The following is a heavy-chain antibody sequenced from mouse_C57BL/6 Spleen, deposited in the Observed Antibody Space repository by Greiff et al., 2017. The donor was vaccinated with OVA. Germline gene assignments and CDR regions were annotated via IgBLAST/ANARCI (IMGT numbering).Heavy chain of an antibody. CDR3: ARGTGTGARDY. CDR1: GFTFSDYG. Sequence: EVHLVESGGGLVKPGGSLKLSCAASGFTFSDYGMHWVRQAPEKGLEWVAYISSGSSTIYYADTVKGRFTISRDNAKNTLFLQMTSLRSEDTAMYYCARGTGTGARDYWGQGTSVTVSA. J-gene: IGHJ4*01. D-gene: IGHD4-1*01. V-gene: IGHV5-17*01. CDR2: ISSGSSTI.